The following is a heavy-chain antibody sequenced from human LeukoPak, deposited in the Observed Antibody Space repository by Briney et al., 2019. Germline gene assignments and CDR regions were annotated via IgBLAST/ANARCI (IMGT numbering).Heavy chain of an antibody. D-gene: IGHD2-2*01. CDR3: ASSSTSSIRFNWFDP. J-gene: IGHJ5*02. Sequence: GASVKVSCKASGGTFSSYAISWVRQAPGQGLEWMGGIIPIFGTANYAQKFQGRVTITTDEFTSTAYMELSSLRSEDTAVYYCASSSTSSIRFNWFDPWGQGTLVTVSS. V-gene: IGHV1-69*05. CDR2: IIPIFGTA. CDR1: GGTFSSYA.